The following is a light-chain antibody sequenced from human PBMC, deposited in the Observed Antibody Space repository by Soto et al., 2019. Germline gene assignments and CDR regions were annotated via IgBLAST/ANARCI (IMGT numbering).Light chain of an antibody. CDR3: AAWDDRLNGWV. Sequence: QSVLTQPPSASGTPGQRVTISCSGRSSNIGSNTVSWYQQLPGTSPKVLIYSSDQRPSGVPDRFSASKSGTSASLAISGLQSADEADYYCAAWDDRLNGWVFGGGTKVTVL. V-gene: IGLV1-44*01. CDR1: SSNIGSNT. J-gene: IGLJ3*02. CDR2: SSD.